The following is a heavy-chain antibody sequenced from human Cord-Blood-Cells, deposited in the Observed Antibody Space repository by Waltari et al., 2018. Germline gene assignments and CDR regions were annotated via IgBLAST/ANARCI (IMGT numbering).Heavy chain of an antibody. V-gene: IGHV3-30*18. CDR2: ISYDGSNK. D-gene: IGHD6-13*01. J-gene: IGHJ4*02. CDR3: AKDWIAAAGTY. Sequence: QVQLVESGGGVVQPGRSLRLSCAASGFTFSSYGMHWVRQAPGKGLEGVAVISYDGSNKYYADSVKGRFTIARDNSKNTLYLQMNSLRAEDTAVYYCAKDWIAAAGTYWGQGTQVTVSS. CDR1: GFTFSSYG.